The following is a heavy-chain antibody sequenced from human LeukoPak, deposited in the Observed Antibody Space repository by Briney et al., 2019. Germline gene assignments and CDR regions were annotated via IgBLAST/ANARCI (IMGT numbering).Heavy chain of an antibody. CDR1: GFTFSSYS. V-gene: IGHV3-21*01. CDR2: ISSSSSYI. Sequence: PGGSLRLSCAASGFTFSSYSMNWVRQAPGKGLECVSSISSSSSYIYYADSVKGRFTISRDNAKNSLYLQMNSLRAEDTAVYYCARSANYYYDSSGHGPRGFDYWGQGTLVTVSS. J-gene: IGHJ4*02. D-gene: IGHD3-22*01. CDR3: ARSANYYYDSSGHGPRGFDY.